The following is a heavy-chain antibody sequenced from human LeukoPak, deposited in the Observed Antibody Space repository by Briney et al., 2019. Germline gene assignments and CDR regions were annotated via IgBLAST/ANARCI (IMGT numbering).Heavy chain of an antibody. V-gene: IGHV1-18*01. J-gene: IGHJ4*02. CDR2: ISAYNGNT. CDR1: GYTFTSYG. CDR3: ARDLRYSSGWYYFDY. Sequence: ASVKVSCKASGYTFTSYGISWVRQAPGQGLEWMGWISAYNGNTNYAQKLQGRVTMTADTSTSTAYMELRSLRSDDTAVYYCARDLRYSSGWYYFDYWGQGTLVTVSS. D-gene: IGHD6-19*01.